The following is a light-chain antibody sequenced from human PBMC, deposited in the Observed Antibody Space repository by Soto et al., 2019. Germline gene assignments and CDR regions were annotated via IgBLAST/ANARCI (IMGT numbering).Light chain of an antibody. CDR3: QQYGSSPQIT. Sequence: EIVLTQYPGTLSLSAGERSSLSCRAIQAVGGTYLAWYQHKPGQAPRLLIYGASNRAAGIPDRFGGSGSGTDFTLTISRLEPEDFAVYYCQQYGSSPQITFGQGTRLDIK. CDR2: GAS. V-gene: IGKV3-20*01. J-gene: IGKJ5*01. CDR1: QAVGGTY.